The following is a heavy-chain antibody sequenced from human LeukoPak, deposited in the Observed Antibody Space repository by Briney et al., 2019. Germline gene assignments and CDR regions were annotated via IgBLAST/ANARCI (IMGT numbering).Heavy chain of an antibody. CDR1: GFIFSDHY. Sequence: PGGSLRLSCAASGFIFSDHYMDWVRQAPGKGLEWVGRTRNKANGYTTEYAASVKGRFTISRDESENSLYLQMNCLRAEDTAVYYCAQHRGGIVVVPAATPYFDYWGQGTLVTVSS. V-gene: IGHV3-72*01. D-gene: IGHD2-2*01. J-gene: IGHJ4*02. CDR3: AQHRGGIVVVPAATPYFDY. CDR2: TRNKANGYTT.